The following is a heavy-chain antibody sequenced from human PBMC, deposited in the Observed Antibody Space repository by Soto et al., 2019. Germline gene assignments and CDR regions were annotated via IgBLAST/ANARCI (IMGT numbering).Heavy chain of an antibody. V-gene: IGHV1-69*01. Sequence: QVQLVQSGAEVRKPGSSVKVSCKASGGTFSSDAVSWARQAPGQGLEWMGGLIPILGTTHYAQKFQGRVTITAYESTNTAYMELSSVRSDDTAVYYCARASGYVSGWYHDYWGQGTRVTVSS. J-gene: IGHJ4*02. CDR1: GGTFSSDA. CDR2: LIPILGTT. CDR3: ARASGYVSGWYHDY. D-gene: IGHD6-19*01.